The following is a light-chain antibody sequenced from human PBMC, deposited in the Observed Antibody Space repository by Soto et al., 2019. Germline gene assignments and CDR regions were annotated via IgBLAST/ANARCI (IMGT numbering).Light chain of an antibody. CDR2: DAS. CDR1: QSVSSY. Sequence: EIVLTQSPATLSLSPGERATLSCRASQSVSSYLAWFQQKPGQAPRLLIYDASNRATGIPARFSGSGSGTDLTITISSLEPEDFAVYYCQQRSNWQRTFGQGTKVEIK. CDR3: QQRSNWQRT. V-gene: IGKV3-11*01. J-gene: IGKJ1*01.